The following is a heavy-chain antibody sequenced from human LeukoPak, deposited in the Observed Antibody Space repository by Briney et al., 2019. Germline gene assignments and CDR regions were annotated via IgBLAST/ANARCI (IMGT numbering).Heavy chain of an antibody. CDR3: ARGYYSSSRFDS. J-gene: IGHJ4*02. V-gene: IGHV3-74*01. CDR2: VNSDGSTT. CDR1: GFPFSNYW. D-gene: IGHD6-13*01. Sequence: PGGSLRLSCAASGFPFSNYWMHWVRQAPGKGLVWVSRVNSDGSTTNYADSVKGRFTISRDNAENTLYMGMNSLRPEDTAVYYCARGYYSSSRFDSWGQGTLVTVSS.